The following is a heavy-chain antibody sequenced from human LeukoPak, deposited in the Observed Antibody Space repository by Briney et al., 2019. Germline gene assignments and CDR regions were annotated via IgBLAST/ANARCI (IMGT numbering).Heavy chain of an antibody. D-gene: IGHD5-12*01. J-gene: IGHJ5*02. CDR1: GFTFSSYW. V-gene: IGHV3-7*01. Sequence: PGGSLRLSCAASGFTFSSYWMSWGRQGPGKGLEWVGTIKQNRGEKYYVDSLKGRFTISRDNAKTSLYLRMNSLRAEDTAVYYCARETGIVAMIWRPWFDPWGQGTLVTVSS. CDR3: ARETGIVAMIWRPWFDP. CDR2: IKQNRGEK.